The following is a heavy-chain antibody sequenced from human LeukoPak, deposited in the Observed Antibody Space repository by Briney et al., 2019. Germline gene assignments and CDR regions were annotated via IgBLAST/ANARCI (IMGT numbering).Heavy chain of an antibody. D-gene: IGHD3-22*01. V-gene: IGHV3-9*01. Sequence: PGGSLRLSCAASGFTFDDSAMHWVRQVPGKGLEWVSGISWNSGIIDYADSVEGRFTISRDNAKNSLYLQMNNLRPDDTAFYYCAKAPLYYSDSSGYFQHWGQGTLVTVSS. CDR1: GFTFDDSA. J-gene: IGHJ1*01. CDR2: ISWNSGII. CDR3: AKAPLYYSDSSGYFQH.